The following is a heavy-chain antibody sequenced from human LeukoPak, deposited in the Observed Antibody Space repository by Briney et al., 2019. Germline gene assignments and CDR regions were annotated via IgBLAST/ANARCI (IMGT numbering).Heavy chain of an antibody. Sequence: GGSLRLSCAASGFTFSSYSMNWVRQAPGEGLEWVSYISSLSGTIYYADSVKGRFTISRDNAKNSLYLQMNSLRAEDTAVYYCARVGYYDFWSGYLPQPFDYWGQGTLVTVSS. V-gene: IGHV3-48*01. D-gene: IGHD3-3*01. J-gene: IGHJ4*02. CDR3: ARVGYYDFWSGYLPQPFDY. CDR1: GFTFSSYS. CDR2: ISSLSGTI.